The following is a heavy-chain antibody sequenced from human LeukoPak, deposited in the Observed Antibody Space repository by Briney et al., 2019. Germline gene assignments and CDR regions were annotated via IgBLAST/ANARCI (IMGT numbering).Heavy chain of an antibody. V-gene: IGHV3-48*03. CDR1: GFTVSSYE. D-gene: IGHD3-10*01. CDR2: ISSSANTI. J-gene: IGHJ5*02. Sequence: GGSLRLSCAASGFTVSSYEMNWVRQAPGKGLEWVSYISSSANTIYYADSVEGRFTVSRDNAKNSLYLQMNSLRAEDTAVYYCAREGFTMVRGVKYNWFDPWGQGTLVTVSS. CDR3: AREGFTMVRGVKYNWFDP.